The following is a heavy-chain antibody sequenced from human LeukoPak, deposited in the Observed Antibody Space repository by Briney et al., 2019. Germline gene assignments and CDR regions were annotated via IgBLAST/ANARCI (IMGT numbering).Heavy chain of an antibody. D-gene: IGHD2-21*01. CDR3: ARVGGDGSKYLEAFDL. CDR1: TGSISSHY. Sequence: SETLSLTCTVSTGSISSHYWSWIRQPPGKGLEWIGYIYHSGSTSYNPSLRSRVTISLDTSKTQLSLRLRSVTAADTARYYCARVGGDGSKYLEAFDLWGQGTMVTVSS. CDR2: IYHSGST. J-gene: IGHJ3*01. V-gene: IGHV4-59*11.